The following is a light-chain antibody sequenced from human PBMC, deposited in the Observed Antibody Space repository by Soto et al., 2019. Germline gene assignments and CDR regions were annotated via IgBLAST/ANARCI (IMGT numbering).Light chain of an antibody. CDR1: QSISSW. J-gene: IGKJ4*01. V-gene: IGKV1-5*03. Sequence: DIQMTQSPSTLSASVGDRVTITCRASQSISSWMAWYQQKPGKAPKLLIYKASSLESGVPSRFSGSGSGTEFTLTINSLQPDDFATYYCQQCHSYPLTFGGGTKVEIK. CDR3: QQCHSYPLT. CDR2: KAS.